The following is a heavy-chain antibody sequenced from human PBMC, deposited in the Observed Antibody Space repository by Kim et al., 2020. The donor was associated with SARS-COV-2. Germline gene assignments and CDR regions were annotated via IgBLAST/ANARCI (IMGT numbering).Heavy chain of an antibody. CDR3: ARGYGDYGY. Sequence: GGSLRLSCTASGFTFNDFYMSWIRQAPGKGLEWVSYISAGETRNTNYADSVKGRFTISRDTAKNSLYLQMNSLRADDTAVYYCARGYGDYGYWGQGTLVTVSS. D-gene: IGHD4-17*01. V-gene: IGHV3-11*05. CDR1: GFTFNDFY. J-gene: IGHJ4*02. CDR2: ISAGETRNT.